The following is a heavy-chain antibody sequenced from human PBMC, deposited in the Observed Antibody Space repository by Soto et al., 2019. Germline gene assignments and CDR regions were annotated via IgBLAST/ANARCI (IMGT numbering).Heavy chain of an antibody. D-gene: IGHD3-3*01. J-gene: IGHJ4*02. CDR3: ARESLFTIFGVARGTXY. Sequence: PSETLSLTCTVSGGSISSGDYYWSWIRQPPGKGLEWIGYIYYSGSTYYNPSLKSRVTISVDTSKNQFSLKLSSVTAADTAVYYCARESLFTIFGVARGTXYCCQATLVSVSS. CDR1: GGSISSGDYY. CDR2: IYYSGST. V-gene: IGHV4-30-4*01.